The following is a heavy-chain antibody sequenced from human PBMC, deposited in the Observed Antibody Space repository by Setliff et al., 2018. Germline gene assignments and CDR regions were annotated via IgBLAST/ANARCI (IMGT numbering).Heavy chain of an antibody. CDR2: IYHSGNT. Sequence: SETLSLTCNVSGDPISSTYHWGWIRQSPGKGLEWIGTIYHSGNTYYNPSLNSRLTISVDTSKNQFSLKLSSVTAADTSVYYCASELGMGGRDYWGQGTLVTVSS. D-gene: IGHD7-27*01. J-gene: IGHJ4*02. CDR3: ASELGMGGRDY. V-gene: IGHV4-38-2*02. CDR1: GDPISSTYH.